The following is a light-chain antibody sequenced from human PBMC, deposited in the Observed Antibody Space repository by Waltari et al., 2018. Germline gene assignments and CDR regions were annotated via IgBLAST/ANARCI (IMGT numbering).Light chain of an antibody. CDR1: GSHIRAGPA. Sequence: QSVLTQPPSVSGAPRQQVTIPCTGTGSHIRAGPALPWYRPLPRAAPKLLIYGTSSRPLGVPDRFFGSTSGTSASLAITGLQAEDEADYYCQSYDTTLSVVFGGGTKLTVL. CDR3: QSYDTTLSVV. J-gene: IGLJ3*02. V-gene: IGLV1-40*01. CDR2: GTS.